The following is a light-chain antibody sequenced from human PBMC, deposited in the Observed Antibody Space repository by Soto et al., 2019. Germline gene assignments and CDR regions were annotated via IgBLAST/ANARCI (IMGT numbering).Light chain of an antibody. Sequence: EIVMTQSPATLSVSPGERATLSCRASQSVNSNLAWYQQKPGQAPRLLIYSASTRATGLPARFSGSESGTEFTLTISSLQSGYFAVYYCQQYYNWPYTFGQGTRLEIK. CDR1: QSVNSN. J-gene: IGKJ2*01. CDR2: SAS. V-gene: IGKV3-15*01. CDR3: QQYYNWPYT.